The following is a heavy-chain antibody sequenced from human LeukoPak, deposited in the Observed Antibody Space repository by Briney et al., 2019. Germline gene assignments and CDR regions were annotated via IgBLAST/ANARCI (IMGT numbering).Heavy chain of an antibody. CDR2: IRYDGSNK. Sequence: GGSLRLSCAASGLTFSSYGMHWVRQAPGKGLEWVAFIRYDGSNKYYADSVKGRFTISRDNSKNTLYLQMNSLRAEDTAVYYCAKGLHSSSWYSDAFYYFDYWGQGTLVTVSS. V-gene: IGHV3-30*02. CDR1: GLTFSSYG. D-gene: IGHD6-13*01. CDR3: AKGLHSSSWYSDAFYYFDY. J-gene: IGHJ4*02.